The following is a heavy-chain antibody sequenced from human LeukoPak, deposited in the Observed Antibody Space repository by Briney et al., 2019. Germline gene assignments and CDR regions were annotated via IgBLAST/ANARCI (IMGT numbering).Heavy chain of an antibody. Sequence: ASVKVSCKASGYTFTSYDINWVRQATGQGLEWMGWMNPNSGNTGYAQKFQGRVTITADESTSTAYMELSSLRSEDTAVYYCARSDSGYDSVDAFDIWGQGTMVTVSS. CDR3: ARSDSGYDSVDAFDI. D-gene: IGHD5-12*01. CDR1: GYTFTSYD. CDR2: MNPNSGNT. V-gene: IGHV1-8*03. J-gene: IGHJ3*02.